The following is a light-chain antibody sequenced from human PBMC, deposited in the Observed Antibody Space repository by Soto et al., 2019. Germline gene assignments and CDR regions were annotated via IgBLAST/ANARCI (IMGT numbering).Light chain of an antibody. CDR1: QSLSSN. CDR2: AAS. Sequence: EIVMTQSPATLSVSPGERATLSCRASQSLSSNLAWYQQKVGQPPRLLIYAASTRATGIPDRFSGSGSGTDFTLTISRLEPEDCAVYYCQQFGSSLIAFGQGTRLEIK. J-gene: IGKJ5*01. CDR3: QQFGSSLIA. V-gene: IGKV3-20*01.